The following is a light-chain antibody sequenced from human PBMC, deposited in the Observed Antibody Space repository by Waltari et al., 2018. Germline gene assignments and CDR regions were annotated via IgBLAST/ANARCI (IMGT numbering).Light chain of an antibody. CDR3: ASWDASLNGWV. J-gene: IGLJ3*02. CDR2: FTG. CDR1: RSNIGSNS. Sequence: QSVLTQPPSASGTPGQRVTISCSGGRSNIGSNSVNWFQQLQGTAPRLFIYFTGQRPSGVPGRFSGSKSGTSASLAISGLQSGDEADYYCASWDASLNGWVFGGGTKLTVL. V-gene: IGLV1-44*01.